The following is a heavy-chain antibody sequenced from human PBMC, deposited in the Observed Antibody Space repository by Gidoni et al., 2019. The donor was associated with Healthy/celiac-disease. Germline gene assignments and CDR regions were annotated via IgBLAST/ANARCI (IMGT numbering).Heavy chain of an antibody. D-gene: IGHD4-17*01. V-gene: IGHV3-21*01. CDR3: AGIYGADY. J-gene: IGHJ4*02. Sequence: EVQLVESGGVLVKPGGSLRLSCAASGFTFSSYSMTWVRQAPGKGLAWVSSISSSMSYIYYADSVKGRFTISRDNSKNSLYLQMNSLRAEDTAVYYCAGIYGADYWGQGTLVTVSS. CDR2: ISSSMSYI. CDR1: GFTFSSYS.